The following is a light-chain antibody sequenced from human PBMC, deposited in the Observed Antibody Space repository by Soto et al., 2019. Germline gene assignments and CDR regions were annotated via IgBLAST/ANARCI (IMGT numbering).Light chain of an antibody. V-gene: IGLV1-44*01. CDR1: SSNIGSNS. CDR2: SYY. CDR3: AAWDDSLNGVV. Sequence: QLVLTQPPSASGTPGQRVTISCSGSSSNIGSNSVNWYQQLPGTAPKLLIYSYYQRPSGVPDRFSGSKSGTSASLAISGLQSEDEADYYCAAWDDSLNGVVFGGGTQLTVL. J-gene: IGLJ2*01.